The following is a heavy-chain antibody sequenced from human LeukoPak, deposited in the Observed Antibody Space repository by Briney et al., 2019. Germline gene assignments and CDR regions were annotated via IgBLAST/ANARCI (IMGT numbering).Heavy chain of an antibody. J-gene: IGHJ4*02. CDR3: ARLGSRVTMVRGGDY. CDR2: INPNSGGT. Sequence: ASVKVSCKASGYTFTGYYMHWVRQAPGQGLEWMGWINPNSGGTNYAQKFQGRVTMTRDTSISTAYMELSRLRPDDTAVYYCARLGSRVTMVRGGDYWGQGTLVTVSS. D-gene: IGHD3-10*01. CDR1: GYTFTGYY. V-gene: IGHV1-2*02.